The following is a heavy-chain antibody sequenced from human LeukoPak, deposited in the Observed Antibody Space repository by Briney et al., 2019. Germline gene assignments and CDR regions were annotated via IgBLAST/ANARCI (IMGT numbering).Heavy chain of an antibody. D-gene: IGHD3-3*01. CDR3: ARWVERLTTDY. CDR2: IYYSGST. Sequence: SETLSLTCTVSGGSISSYYRNWIRQPPGKGLEWIGYIYYSGSTNYNPSLKSRVTISVDTSKNQFSLKLSSVTAADTAVYYCARWVERLTTDYWGQGTLVTVSS. J-gene: IGHJ4*02. CDR1: GGSISSYY. V-gene: IGHV4-59*01.